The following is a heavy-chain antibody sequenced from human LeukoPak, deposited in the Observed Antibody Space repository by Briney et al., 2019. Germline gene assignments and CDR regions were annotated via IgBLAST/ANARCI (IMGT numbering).Heavy chain of an antibody. Sequence: PGGSLRLSCAASGFTFSSYALSWVRQAPGKGLEWVSGISGSGTSTYYADSVTGRFTISRDNSKNTLSLQMNSLRAEDTAVYYCARTRTGTTGYFDYWGQGTLVTVSS. CDR1: GFTFSSYA. CDR2: ISGSGTST. V-gene: IGHV3-23*01. D-gene: IGHD1-1*01. CDR3: ARTRTGTTGYFDY. J-gene: IGHJ4*02.